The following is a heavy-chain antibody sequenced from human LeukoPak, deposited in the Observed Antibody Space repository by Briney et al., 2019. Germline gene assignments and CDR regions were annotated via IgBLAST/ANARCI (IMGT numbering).Heavy chain of an antibody. J-gene: IGHJ4*02. CDR1: GFTFSSYA. V-gene: IGHV3-23*01. D-gene: IGHD2-15*01. Sequence: GGSLRLSCAASGFTFSSYAMSWVRQAPGKGLEWVSAISGSGGSTYYADSVKGRFTISRDNSKNTLYLQMNSLRAEDTAVYYCAKGGYCSGGSCYSLLFDYWGQGTLVTVSS. CDR3: AKGGYCSGGSCYSLLFDY. CDR2: ISGSGGST.